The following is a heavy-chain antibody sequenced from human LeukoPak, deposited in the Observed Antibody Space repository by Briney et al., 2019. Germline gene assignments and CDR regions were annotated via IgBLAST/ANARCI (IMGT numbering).Heavy chain of an antibody. CDR3: ARGGDMATVPHLYYFEY. Sequence: GASVKVSCKASGYTFTSYYLHWVRQAPGQGLEWMGIINPSGGSTTYAQNFQGRVTMTRDTSTSTVYMELSSLRSEDTAVYYCARGGDMATVPHLYYFEYWGQGTLVTVSP. CDR1: GYTFTSYY. J-gene: IGHJ4*02. CDR2: INPSGGST. V-gene: IGHV1-46*01. D-gene: IGHD5-24*01.